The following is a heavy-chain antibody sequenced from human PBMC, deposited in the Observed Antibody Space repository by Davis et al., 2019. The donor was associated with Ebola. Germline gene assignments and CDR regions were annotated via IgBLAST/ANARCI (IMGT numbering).Heavy chain of an antibody. CDR2: TGTTGDT. J-gene: IGHJ4*02. D-gene: IGHD2-15*01. Sequence: GGSLRLSCAASGFTFRSYDMNWVRQGTGKGLEWVSATGTTGDTYYLGSVKGRFIVSRDDSKNSFYLHMDSLRAEDPAVYYCARSIPGSRFRIDHWGQGTLVTVSS. CDR1: GFTFRSYD. CDR3: ARSIPGSRFRIDH. V-gene: IGHV3-13*01.